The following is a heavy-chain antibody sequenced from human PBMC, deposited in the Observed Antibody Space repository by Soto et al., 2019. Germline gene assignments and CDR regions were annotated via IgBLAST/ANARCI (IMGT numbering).Heavy chain of an antibody. CDR1: GFTFSSYG. D-gene: IGHD3-3*01. CDR2: IWYDGSNK. V-gene: IGHV3-33*01. J-gene: IGHJ6*02. Sequence: PGGSLRLSCAASGFTFSSYGMHWVRQAPGKGLEWVAVIWYDGSNKYYADSVKGRFTISRDNSKNTLYLQMNSLRAEDTAVYYCARQKGVRDFWSGYEGIYGMDVWGQGTTVTVSS. CDR3: ARQKGVRDFWSGYEGIYGMDV.